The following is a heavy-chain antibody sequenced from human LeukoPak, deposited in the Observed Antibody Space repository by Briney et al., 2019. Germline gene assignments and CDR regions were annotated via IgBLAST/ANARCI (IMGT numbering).Heavy chain of an antibody. Sequence: GGSLRLSCAASGFTFSGFSMHWIRQAPGRGLEYVSAINGNGDKTFYTDSVRGRFTIFRDNSKSMVYLQMGSLTADDMAVYYCARGAQLTDYWGQGTLVTVSS. CDR2: INGNGDKT. D-gene: IGHD6-13*01. V-gene: IGHV3-64*02. CDR3: ARGAQLTDY. CDR1: GFTFSGFS. J-gene: IGHJ4*02.